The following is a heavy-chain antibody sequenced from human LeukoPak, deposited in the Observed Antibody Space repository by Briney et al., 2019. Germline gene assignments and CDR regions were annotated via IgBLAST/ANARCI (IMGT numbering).Heavy chain of an antibody. CDR1: GVSIASYP. Sequence: PSETLSLTCAVSGVSIASYPCHWIRQSPGKGLEDVAAIDSYGTTYYNPSLRSRLNIAVDPSKNQCSLRLNSVTAADTAVYYCARSRGWWALDYWGPGTLVAVSS. D-gene: IGHD2-8*02. CDR3: ARSRGWWALDY. CDR2: IDSYGTT. J-gene: IGHJ4*02. V-gene: IGHV4-39*07.